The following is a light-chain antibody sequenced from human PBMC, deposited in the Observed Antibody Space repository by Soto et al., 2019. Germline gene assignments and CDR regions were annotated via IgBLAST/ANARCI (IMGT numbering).Light chain of an antibody. J-gene: IGKJ2*01. V-gene: IGKV2-30*01. CDR2: KGS. Sequence: EVVMTQSPLSLPVTLGQPASISCRSSQSLAYIDGNTYLSWFQQRPGQSPRRLIYKGSNRESGVPDRFGGSGSGTDFSLKISWVEAEDVGVYYCMLGTHWPPYTFGQGTKLEIK. CDR1: QSLAYIDGNTY. CDR3: MLGTHWPPYT.